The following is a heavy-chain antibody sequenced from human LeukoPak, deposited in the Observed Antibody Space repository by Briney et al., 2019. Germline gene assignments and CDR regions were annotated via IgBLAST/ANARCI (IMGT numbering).Heavy chain of an antibody. Sequence: GGSLRLSCAASGFTFSSYSMNWVRQAPGKGLVWVSRINSDGTGIEYADSVQGRFTISRDNAKSTLYLQMNSLTAEDTAVYYCARDSSGWYYNWFDPWGQGTLVTVSA. CDR2: INSDGTGI. J-gene: IGHJ5*02. CDR1: GFTFSSYS. V-gene: IGHV3-74*03. D-gene: IGHD6-19*01. CDR3: ARDSSGWYYNWFDP.